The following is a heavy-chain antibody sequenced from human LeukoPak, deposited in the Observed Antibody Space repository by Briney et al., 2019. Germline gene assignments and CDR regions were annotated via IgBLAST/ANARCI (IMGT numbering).Heavy chain of an antibody. CDR1: GFTVSSYY. J-gene: IGHJ4*02. Sequence: GGSLRLSCVASGFTVSSYYVSWVRQAPEKGLEWVSVIYSGGSTYYADSVEGRFTVSRDNSKNTLYLEMRSLRAEDTAVYYCARDLHPRLTGYLDYWGQGTLVTVSS. CDR3: ARDLHPRLTGYLDY. D-gene: IGHD3-16*01. V-gene: IGHV3-53*01. CDR2: IYSGGST.